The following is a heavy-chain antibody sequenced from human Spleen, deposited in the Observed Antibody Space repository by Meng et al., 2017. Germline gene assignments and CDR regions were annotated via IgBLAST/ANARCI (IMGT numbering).Heavy chain of an antibody. CDR1: GGSFSDYY. CDR3: ARGPTTMAHDFDY. CDR2: INHSGST. J-gene: IGHJ4*02. V-gene: IGHV4-34*09. Sequence: HVQVQEAGPGLGKPSQTLSLTCVVSGGSFSDYYWSWIRQPPGKGLEWIGEINHSGSTNYNPSLESRATISVDTSQNNLSLKLSSVTAADSAVYYCARGPTTMAHDFDYWGQGTLVTVSS. D-gene: IGHD4-11*01.